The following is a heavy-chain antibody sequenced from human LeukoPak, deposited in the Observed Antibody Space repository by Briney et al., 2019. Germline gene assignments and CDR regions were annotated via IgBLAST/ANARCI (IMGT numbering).Heavy chain of an antibody. CDR1: GGSISGYY. V-gene: IGHV4-4*09. CDR2: IYTSGST. Sequence: KPSETLSLTCTVSGGSISGYYWSWIRQPPGKGLEWIGYIYTSGSTNYNPSLKSRVTISVDTSKNQFSLRLSSVTAADTAMYFCARDPSHNSRWIDYWGQGTLVTVSS. CDR3: ARDPSHNSRWIDY. D-gene: IGHD6-19*01. J-gene: IGHJ4*02.